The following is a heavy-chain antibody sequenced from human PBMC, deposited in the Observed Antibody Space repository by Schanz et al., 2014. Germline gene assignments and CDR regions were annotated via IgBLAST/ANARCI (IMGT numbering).Heavy chain of an antibody. J-gene: IGHJ3*01. CDR2: ISPYTGNT. CDR3: ATVGEYCTATACQILEVLDV. CDR1: GYTFSDYG. D-gene: IGHD2-8*02. Sequence: QVQLVQSGDEVKKPGASVKVSCKTSGYTFSDYGITWVRQAPGQGLEWVGWISPYTGNTHYFDKMEGRVTMTTGTSTSTAYMELRSLRSDDTAMYYCATVGEYCTATACQILEVLDVWGQGTMVTVSS. V-gene: IGHV1-18*01.